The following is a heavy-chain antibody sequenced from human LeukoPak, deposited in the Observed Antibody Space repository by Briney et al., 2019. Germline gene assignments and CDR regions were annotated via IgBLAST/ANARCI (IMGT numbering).Heavy chain of an antibody. CDR3: TRDGRAPDVVPFDH. Sequence: QAGGSLRLSCAASGSYWMHWVRQAPGKGLVWVSHINSDGSWTSYADSVKGRFTISRENAKNSLSLQMHSLRAEDTAVYYCTRDGRAPDVVPFDHWGQGTLVTVSS. V-gene: IGHV3-74*01. CDR2: INSDGSWT. J-gene: IGHJ4*02. CDR1: GSYW. D-gene: IGHD2-21*01.